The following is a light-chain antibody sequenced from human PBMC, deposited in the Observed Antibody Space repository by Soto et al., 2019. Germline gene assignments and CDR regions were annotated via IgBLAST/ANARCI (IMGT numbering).Light chain of an antibody. CDR2: GAS. CDR1: QSVSSK. CDR3: QRYNDWPPTWT. V-gene: IGKV3-15*01. J-gene: IGKJ1*01. Sequence: EIVMTQSPATLSVSPGERATLSCRASQSVSSKLAWYQQKPGQAPRVLIHGASTRATGIPARFSGSGAGTEFTLTISSLQSEDFAVYYCQRYNDWPPTWTFGQGTRVEI.